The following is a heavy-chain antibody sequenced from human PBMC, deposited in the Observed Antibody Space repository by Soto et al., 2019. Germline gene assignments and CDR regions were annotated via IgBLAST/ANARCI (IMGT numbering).Heavy chain of an antibody. V-gene: IGHV3-23*01. D-gene: IGHD6-6*01. CDR1: GFTFSSYA. CDR2: ISGSGAST. J-gene: IGHJ6*02. CDR3: AKAFRSSSQYYYGMDV. Sequence: EVQLLESGGGLVQPGGSLRLSCAASGFTFSSYAMSWVRQAPGKGLEWVSSISGSGASTYYAGSVKGRFTMSRDDTKNTLYVQMNSLRADYTAVYYCAKAFRSSSQYYYGMDVWGQGSTVTVSS.